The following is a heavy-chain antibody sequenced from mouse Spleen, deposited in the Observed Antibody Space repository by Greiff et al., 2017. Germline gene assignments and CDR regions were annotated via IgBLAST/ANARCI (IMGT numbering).Heavy chain of an antibody. CDR1: GYTFTSYW. V-gene: IGHV1-74*01. Sequence: VQLQQSGAELVRPGASVKLSCKASGYTFTSYWMNWVKQRPEQGLEWIGRIDPYGSDTHYNQKFKDKAILTVDKSSSTAYMQLSSLTSEDSAGDYGARSHYYGGSPAWFAYWGQGTLVTVSA. D-gene: IGHD1-1*01. CDR2: IDPYGSDT. CDR3: ARSHYYGGSPAWFAY. J-gene: IGHJ3*01.